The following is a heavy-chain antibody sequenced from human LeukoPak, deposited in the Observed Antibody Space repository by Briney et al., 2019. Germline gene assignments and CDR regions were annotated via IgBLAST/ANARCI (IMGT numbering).Heavy chain of an antibody. J-gene: IGHJ4*02. CDR2: INHSGST. Sequence: PSETLSLTCAVYGGSFSGYYWSWIRQPPGKGLEWIGEINHSGSTNYNPSLKSRVTISVDTSKNQFPLKLSSVTAADTAVYYCARGWPTYYDILTGYYQKANSFDYWGQGTLVTVSS. CDR3: ARGWPTYYDILTGYYQKANSFDY. V-gene: IGHV4-34*01. D-gene: IGHD3-9*01. CDR1: GGSFSGYY.